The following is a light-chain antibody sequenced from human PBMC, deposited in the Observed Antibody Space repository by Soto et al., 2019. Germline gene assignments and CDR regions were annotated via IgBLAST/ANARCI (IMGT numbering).Light chain of an antibody. CDR2: GAS. V-gene: IGKV3-15*01. Sequence: EIVLTQSPATLSSFPGDRFTLSCMASQSVSSNLAWYQQKPGQAPRLLIYGASSRATGITVRFSGSGSGTEFTLTISSLQSEDFAVYYCQPYNNWPLTFGQGTRLEIK. CDR3: QPYNNWPLT. J-gene: IGKJ5*01. CDR1: QSVSSN.